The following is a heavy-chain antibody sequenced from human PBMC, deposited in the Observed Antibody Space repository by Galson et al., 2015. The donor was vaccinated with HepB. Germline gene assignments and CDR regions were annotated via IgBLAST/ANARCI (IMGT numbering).Heavy chain of an antibody. CDR1: GFTFSSYW. Sequence: SLRLSCAASGFTFSSYWMSWVRQAPGKGLEWVAVISYDGSNKYYADSVKGRFTISRDNSKNTLYLQMNSLRAEDTAVYYCAKDLMYSSSWGSFDYWGQGTLVTVSS. J-gene: IGHJ4*02. CDR2: ISYDGSNK. CDR3: AKDLMYSSSWGSFDY. D-gene: IGHD6-13*01. V-gene: IGHV3-30*18.